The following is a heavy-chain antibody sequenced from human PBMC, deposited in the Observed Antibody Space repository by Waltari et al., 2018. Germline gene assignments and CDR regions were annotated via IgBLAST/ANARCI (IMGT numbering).Heavy chain of an antibody. D-gene: IGHD3-3*01. Sequence: QVQLQQWGAGLLKPSETLSLTCAVYGGSFSGYYWNWFRHPPGKGLEWMGEINHSGSTNYNPSLKSRVTISVDTSKNQFSLKLSSVTAADTAVYYCARAGIRYYDFWSGYAKPNWFDPWGQGTLVTVSS. CDR2: INHSGST. CDR1: GGSFSGYY. J-gene: IGHJ5*02. V-gene: IGHV4-34*01. CDR3: ARAGIRYYDFWSGYAKPNWFDP.